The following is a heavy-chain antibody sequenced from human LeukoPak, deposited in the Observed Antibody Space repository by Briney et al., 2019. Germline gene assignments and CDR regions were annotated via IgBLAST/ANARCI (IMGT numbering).Heavy chain of an antibody. J-gene: IGHJ3*02. CDR2: ISRNGGST. D-gene: IGHD4/OR15-4a*01. Sequence: GGSLRLSCSGSGFTFNSYPVHWVRQAPGKGLEYVSGISRNGGSTYYADSVKGRFTISRDNSKNTLYLQMSSLRAEDTAVYYCVKESGFMVAPNSAFDIWGQGTMVTVSS. CDR1: GFTFNSYP. V-gene: IGHV3-64D*06. CDR3: VKESGFMVAPNSAFDI.